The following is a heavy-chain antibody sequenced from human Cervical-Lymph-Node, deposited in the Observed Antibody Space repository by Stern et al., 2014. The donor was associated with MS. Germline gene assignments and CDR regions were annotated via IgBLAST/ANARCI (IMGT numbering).Heavy chain of an antibody. CDR2: ITSAGVGT. D-gene: IGHD4-11*01. V-gene: IGHV3-23*04. J-gene: IGHJ5*02. CDR3: AKSFLQYQGWFDP. CDR1: GFTFNTYA. Sequence: EVQLVESGGGLVQPGGSLRLSCVASGFTFNTYAMNWGRQAPGKGLECVATITSAGVGTYYADTVKGRFTISRDNSKNTLYLQMNSLRADDTAVYYCAKSFLQYQGWFDPWGQGTLDTVSS.